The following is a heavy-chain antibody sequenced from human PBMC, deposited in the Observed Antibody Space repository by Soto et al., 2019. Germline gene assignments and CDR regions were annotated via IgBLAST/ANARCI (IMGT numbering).Heavy chain of an antibody. CDR3: ARRNPNTGMLDY. D-gene: IGHD2-8*02. CDR2: ISFSGSTI. CDR1: GFTFSSFS. J-gene: IGHJ4*02. Sequence: GGSLRLSCAASGFTFSSFSMNWVRQAPGEGLEWISHISFSGSTIHYTDSVKGRFTISRDNAKKSLYLEMNSLRAEDTAVYYCARRNPNTGMLDYWGQGTLVTVSS. V-gene: IGHV3-48*01.